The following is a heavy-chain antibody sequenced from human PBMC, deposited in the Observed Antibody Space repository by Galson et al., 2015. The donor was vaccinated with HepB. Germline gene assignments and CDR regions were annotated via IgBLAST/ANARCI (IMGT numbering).Heavy chain of an antibody. D-gene: IGHD1-1*01. CDR2: IRTGTNMI. V-gene: IGHV3-48*02. Sequence: SLRLSCAASEFTFGDYSMNWVRQAPGKGLEWVAYIRTGTNMIFYADSVKGRFTISRDNVNNSLFLQMNSLRHEDTAIYYCARDGWNSVLFDHWGQGTLVTVSS. J-gene: IGHJ4*02. CDR3: ARDGWNSVLFDH. CDR1: EFTFGDYS.